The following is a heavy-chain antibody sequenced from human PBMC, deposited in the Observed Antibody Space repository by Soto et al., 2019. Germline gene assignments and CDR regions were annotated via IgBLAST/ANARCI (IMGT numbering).Heavy chain of an antibody. Sequence: VQLVASGGGLVQPGGSLRLSCAASGLTFSSYEMNWVRQAPGKGLEWVCGVSGGSGATHYRDSVRGRFTITGDESKNTVYLQMHSLRVEDTAVYYCTRWNGYADLWGQGTLVTVSS. D-gene: IGHD1-1*01. V-gene: IGHV3-23*04. CDR3: TRWNGYADL. CDR1: GLTFSSYE. J-gene: IGHJ4*02. CDR2: VSGGSGAT.